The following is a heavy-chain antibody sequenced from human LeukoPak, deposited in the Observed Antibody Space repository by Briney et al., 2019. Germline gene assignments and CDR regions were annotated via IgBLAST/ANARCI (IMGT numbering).Heavy chain of an antibody. D-gene: IGHD2/OR15-2a*01. V-gene: IGHV1-69*06. CDR1: GYTFTGYY. CDR2: IIPIFGTA. J-gene: IGHJ6*03. CDR3: ARDFSMATTYYYYYMDV. Sequence: SVTVSCKASGYTFTGYYMHWVRQAPGQGLEWRGGIIPIFGTANYAQTFQGRVTINADKSRSTAYMEMSSLRSDDTAVYYCARDFSMATTYYYYYMDVWGKGTTVTVSS.